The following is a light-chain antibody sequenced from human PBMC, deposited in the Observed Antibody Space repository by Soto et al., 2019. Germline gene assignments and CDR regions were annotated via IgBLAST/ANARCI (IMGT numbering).Light chain of an antibody. CDR2: DAV. V-gene: IGKV3D-20*02. CDR3: HQRNK. CDR1: QSVTGTN. Sequence: EIALTQSPGTLSLSPGEGATLSCRASQSVTGTNLAWYQQRAGQAPRLLIYDAVRRANGIPDRFSGSGSGTDFTLTISSLEPEDFGVYFCHQRNKFGQGNDWRL. J-gene: IGKJ5*01.